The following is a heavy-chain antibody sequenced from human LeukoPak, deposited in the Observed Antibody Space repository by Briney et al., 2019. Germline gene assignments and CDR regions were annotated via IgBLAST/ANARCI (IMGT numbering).Heavy chain of an antibody. J-gene: IGHJ5*02. CDR1: GFTVSSNC. V-gene: IGHV3-66*01. CDR2: VYSGGTT. D-gene: IGHD3-3*01. CDR3: AALEGYDFTDADP. Sequence: GGSLRLSCAAYGFTVSSNCMSWVRQAPGKGLEWVSVVYSGGTTYYADSVRGRFTISEATSRTTLYLQMTSWRAENTAVYYCAALEGYDFTDADPWGKGTLVTVST.